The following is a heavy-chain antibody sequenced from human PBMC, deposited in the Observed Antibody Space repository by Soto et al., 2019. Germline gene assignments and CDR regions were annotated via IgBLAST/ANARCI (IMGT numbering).Heavy chain of an antibody. CDR1: GYTFTRSG. V-gene: IGHV1-18*01. J-gene: IGHJ6*02. Sequence: QVQLVQSGAEVKKPGASVKVSCKASGYTFTRSGISWVRQAPGQGLEWMGWISTYNGDTNYAQTFQGRVTMTTDTSTSQVNRELRGLSSADTAVYYCGREGVAPPNTYGMDAWAKGPRSPSP. CDR3: GREGVAPPNTYGMDA. D-gene: IGHD5-12*01. CDR2: ISTYNGDT.